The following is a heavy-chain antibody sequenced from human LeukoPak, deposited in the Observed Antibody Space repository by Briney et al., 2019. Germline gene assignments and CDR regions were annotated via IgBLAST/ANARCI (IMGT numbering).Heavy chain of an antibody. D-gene: IGHD6-13*01. J-gene: IGHJ4*02. Sequence: PGGSLRLSCAASGFTVINNYMSWVRQAPGKGLEWVSIIYSGGTTFYADSVKGRFTISRDNSKNTLYLQMNSLRAEDTAVYYCARGGIAAAVFDYWGQGTLLTVSS. CDR1: GFTVINNY. V-gene: IGHV3-53*01. CDR2: IYSGGTT. CDR3: ARGGIAAAVFDY.